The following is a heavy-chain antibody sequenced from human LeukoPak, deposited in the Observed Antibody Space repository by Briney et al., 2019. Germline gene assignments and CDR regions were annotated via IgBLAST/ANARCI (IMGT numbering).Heavy chain of an antibody. CDR1: GYTFTSYG. CDR2: ISAYNGNT. Sequence: ASVKVSCKASGYTFTSYGISWVRQAPGQGLEWMGWISAYNGNTNYAQKLQGRVTMTTDTSTDTAYMELSSLRSEDTAVYYCATVPNPWRGGSDLFGYWGQGTLVTVSS. CDR3: ATVPNPWRGGSDLFGY. V-gene: IGHV1-18*01. D-gene: IGHD3-16*01. J-gene: IGHJ4*02.